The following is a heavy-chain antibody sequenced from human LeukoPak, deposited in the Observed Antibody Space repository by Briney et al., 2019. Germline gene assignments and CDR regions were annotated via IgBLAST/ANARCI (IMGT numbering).Heavy chain of an antibody. J-gene: IGHJ5*02. D-gene: IGHD1-26*01. V-gene: IGHV1-69*05. Sequence: ASVTASCKTSGGTFSMYAISWVRQAPGQGLEWMGRIIPMFGTAYYAQNFQDRVTIITDESTTIAYMRLSSLRFEDTAVYYCARDSYNGIYYDPWGQGTLVAVSS. CDR3: ARDSYNGIYYDP. CDR1: GGTFSMYA. CDR2: IIPMFGTA.